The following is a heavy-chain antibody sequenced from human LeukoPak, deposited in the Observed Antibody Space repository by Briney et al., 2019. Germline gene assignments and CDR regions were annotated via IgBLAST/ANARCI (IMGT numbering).Heavy chain of an antibody. D-gene: IGHD1-7*01. V-gene: IGHV1-2*02. Sequence: GASVKVSCKASGYTFTGYYMHWVRQAPGQGLEWMGWINPNSGGTNYAQKFQGRVTMTRDTSISTAYMELSRLRSDDTAVYYCARVTKTGTTPRSMEYWGQGTLVTVSS. CDR3: ARVTKTGTTPRSMEY. CDR2: INPNSGGT. CDR1: GYTFTGYY. J-gene: IGHJ4*02.